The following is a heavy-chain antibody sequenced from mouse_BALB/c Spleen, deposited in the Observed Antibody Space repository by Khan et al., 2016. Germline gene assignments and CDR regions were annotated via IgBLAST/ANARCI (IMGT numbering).Heavy chain of an antibody. CDR1: GYTFTNYG. V-gene: IGHV9-3*02. CDR3: AEDYYGSNWFAY. D-gene: IGHD1-1*01. CDR2: INTNTGEP. Sequence: QIQLVPSGPELKKPGETVKISCKASGYTFTNYGMNWVKQAPGKGLKWMGWINTNTGEPTYAEEFKGRFAFSLETSARTAYLQINNLKNEDTATYFCAEDYYGSNWFAYWGQGTLVTVSA. J-gene: IGHJ3*01.